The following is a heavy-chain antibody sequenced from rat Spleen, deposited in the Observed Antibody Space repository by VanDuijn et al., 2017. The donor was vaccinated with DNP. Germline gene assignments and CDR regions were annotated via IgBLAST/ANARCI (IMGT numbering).Heavy chain of an antibody. D-gene: IGHD3-1*01. CDR2: ISPSGGST. J-gene: IGHJ3*01. Sequence: EVQLAESGGGLVQPGRSLKLSCAASGFTFSDYYMAWVRQAPTKGLEWVASISPSGGSTYYRDSVKGRFTISRDNAKSTLYLQVNSLRSEDTATYYCARWPLAYWGQGTLVTVSS. V-gene: IGHV5S23*01. CDR1: GFTFSDYY. CDR3: ARWPLAY.